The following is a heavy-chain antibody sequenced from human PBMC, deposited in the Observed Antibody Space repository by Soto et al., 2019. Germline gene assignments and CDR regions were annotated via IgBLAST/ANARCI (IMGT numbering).Heavy chain of an antibody. Sequence: GGSLRLSCAASGFTVSSNYMSWVRQAPGKGLEWVSVIYSGGSTYYADSVKGRFTISRHNSKNTLYLQMNSLRAEDTAVYYCARVAGDNQYYYYYYMDVWGKGTTVTVSS. D-gene: IGHD4-17*01. CDR3: ARVAGDNQYYYYYYMDV. J-gene: IGHJ6*03. CDR1: GFTVSSNY. V-gene: IGHV3-53*04. CDR2: IYSGGST.